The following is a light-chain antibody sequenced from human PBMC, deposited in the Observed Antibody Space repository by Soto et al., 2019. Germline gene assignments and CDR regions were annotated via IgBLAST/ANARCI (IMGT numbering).Light chain of an antibody. CDR1: WSVRSN. Sequence: EVVMPQSPATLSLSPGERATLSCRASWSVRSNFAWYQQKPGQAPRLLMYGASTRATSIPARFGGSGSGTEFTLTISSLQSEDFAVYYCQQDNNWPGTFGQGTRVEIK. V-gene: IGKV3-15*01. CDR2: GAS. J-gene: IGKJ1*01. CDR3: QQDNNWPGT.